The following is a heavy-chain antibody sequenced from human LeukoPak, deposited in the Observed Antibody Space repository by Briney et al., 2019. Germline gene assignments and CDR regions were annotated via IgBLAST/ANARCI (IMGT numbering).Heavy chain of an antibody. CDR1: GFTFSSNS. D-gene: IGHD2-2*01. Sequence: PGGSLRLSCAASGFTFSSNSMNWVRQAPGKGLEWVSSISTSSSYIYYADSVKGRFTISRDNAKNTLYLQMNSLRAEDTAVYYCARGCSSTSCLMSWGQGTLVTVSS. V-gene: IGHV3-21*01. CDR2: ISTSSSYI. CDR3: ARGCSSTSCLMS. J-gene: IGHJ4*02.